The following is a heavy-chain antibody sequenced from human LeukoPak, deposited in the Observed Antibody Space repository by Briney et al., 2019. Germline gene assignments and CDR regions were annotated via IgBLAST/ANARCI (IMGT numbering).Heavy chain of an antibody. CDR3: ARVFFDYGDSGGIDP. CDR1: GGTFSSYA. D-gene: IGHD4-17*01. J-gene: IGHJ5*02. V-gene: IGHV1-69*01. CDR2: IIPIFGTA. Sequence: SVKVSCKASGGTFSSYAISWVRQAPGQGLEWMGGIIPIFGTANYAQKFQGRVTITADESTSTAYMELSSLRSEDTAVYYCARVFFDYGDSGGIDPWGQGTLVTVTS.